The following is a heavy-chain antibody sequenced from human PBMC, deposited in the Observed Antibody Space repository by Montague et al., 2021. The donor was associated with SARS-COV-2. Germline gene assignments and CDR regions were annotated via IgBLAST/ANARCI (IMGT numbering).Heavy chain of an antibody. Sequence: SLRLSCAASGFTFSSYWMSWVRQAPGKGLEWVANIKQDGSEKYYVDSVKGRFTISGDNAKNSLYLQMNSLRAEDTAVYYCARDMAAAGTGYYYYGMDVWGQGTTVTVSS. CDR3: ARDMAAAGTGYYYYGMDV. V-gene: IGHV3-7*01. CDR2: IKQDGSEK. J-gene: IGHJ6*02. CDR1: GFTFSSYW. D-gene: IGHD6-13*01.